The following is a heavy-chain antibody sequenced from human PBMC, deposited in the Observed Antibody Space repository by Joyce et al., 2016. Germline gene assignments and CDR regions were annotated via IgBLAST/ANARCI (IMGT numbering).Heavy chain of an antibody. J-gene: IGHJ4*02. CDR3: AAGADLWLMGPLGH. CDR2: INDRGST. V-gene: IGHV4-34*02. Sequence: QVQLQQWGAGLLKPSETLSLTCAVYGESLSAYYWTWVRQPPGKTLEWLGEINDRGSTTYNPSFRSRVTMSVDTSKDQFSLRLTSVTASDTAVYFCAAGADLWLMGPLGHWGQGTLVTVSS. CDR1: GESLSAYY. D-gene: IGHD2-8*01.